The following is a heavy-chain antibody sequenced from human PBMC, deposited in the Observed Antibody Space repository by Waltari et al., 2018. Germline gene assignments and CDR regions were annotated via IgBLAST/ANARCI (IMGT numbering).Heavy chain of an antibody. D-gene: IGHD1-1*01. CDR3: ARGTTGILSAFDI. V-gene: IGHV4-39*01. J-gene: IGHJ3*02. CDR1: GGSISSSSYY. CDR2: IYYSGST. Sequence: QLQLQESGPGLVKPSETLSLTCTVSGGSISSSSYYWGWIRQPPGKGLEWIGSIYYSGSTYYNPSRKSRVTISVDTSKNQFSLKLSSVTAADTAVYYCARGTTGILSAFDIWGQGTMVTVSS.